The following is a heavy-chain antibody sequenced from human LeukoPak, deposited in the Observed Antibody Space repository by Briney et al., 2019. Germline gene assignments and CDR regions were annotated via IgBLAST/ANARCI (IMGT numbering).Heavy chain of an antibody. D-gene: IGHD3-10*01. CDR3: ARGGYYGSGNDFRFDP. CDR1: GGSISSSSYY. V-gene: IGHV4-39*07. J-gene: IGHJ5*02. Sequence: SETLSLTCTVSGGSISSSSYYWGWIRQPPGKGLEWIGRIYSSGSTNYNPSLKSRVTISVDTSKNQFSLKLSSVTAADTAVYYCARGGYYGSGNDFRFDPWGQGTLVTVSS. CDR2: IYSSGST.